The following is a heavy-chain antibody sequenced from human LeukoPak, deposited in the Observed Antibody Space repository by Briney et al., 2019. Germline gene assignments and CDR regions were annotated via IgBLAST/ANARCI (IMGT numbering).Heavy chain of an antibody. J-gene: IGHJ4*02. Sequence: GGSLRLSCAASGFTFSSYAMSWVRQAPGKGLEWVSAISGSGGSTYYADSVKGRFTISRDNSKNTLYLQMNSLRAEDTAVYYCAERVRYSGYGRIDYWGQGTLVTVSS. D-gene: IGHD5-12*01. CDR3: AERVRYSGYGRIDY. V-gene: IGHV3-23*01. CDR2: ISGSGGST. CDR1: GFTFSSYA.